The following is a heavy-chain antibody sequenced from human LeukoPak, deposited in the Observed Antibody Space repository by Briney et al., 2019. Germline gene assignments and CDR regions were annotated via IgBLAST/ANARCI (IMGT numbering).Heavy chain of an antibody. V-gene: IGHV3-9*01. CDR1: GFTFDDYA. D-gene: IGHD6-13*01. J-gene: IGHJ4*02. Sequence: PGGSLRLSCAASGFTFDDYAMHWVRQAPGKGLEWVSGISWNSGSIGYADSVKGRFTISGDNAKNSLYLQMNSLRAEDTALYYCAKALAAAGLDYWGQGTLVTVSS. CDR3: AKALAAAGLDY. CDR2: ISWNSGSI.